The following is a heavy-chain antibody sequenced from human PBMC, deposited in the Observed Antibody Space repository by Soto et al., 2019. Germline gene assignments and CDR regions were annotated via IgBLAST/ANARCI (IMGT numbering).Heavy chain of an antibody. Sequence: NPSETLSLTCTVSGGSVSSGSYYWSWIRQPPGKGLEWIGYIYYSGSTNYNPSLKSRVTISVDTSKNQFSLKLSSVTAADTAVYYCARAYIDHSSSWYGRADYYYGMDVWGQGTTVTVSS. CDR1: GGSVSSGSYY. V-gene: IGHV4-61*01. CDR2: IYYSGST. J-gene: IGHJ6*02. D-gene: IGHD6-13*01. CDR3: ARAYIDHSSSWYGRADYYYGMDV.